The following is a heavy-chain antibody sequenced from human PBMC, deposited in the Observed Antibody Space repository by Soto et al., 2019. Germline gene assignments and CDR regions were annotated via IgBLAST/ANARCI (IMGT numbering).Heavy chain of an antibody. D-gene: IGHD3-3*01. Sequence: ASVKVSCKASGYTFTSYGISWVRQAPGQGLEWMGWISAYNGNTNFAQKFQGRVTMTTDTSTSTAYMELRSLRSDDTAVYYCVRDEVYRVPHWSSGWFDPWG. V-gene: IGHV1-18*01. CDR3: VRDEVYRVPHWSSGWFDP. J-gene: IGHJ5*02. CDR2: ISAYNGNT. CDR1: GYTFTSYG.